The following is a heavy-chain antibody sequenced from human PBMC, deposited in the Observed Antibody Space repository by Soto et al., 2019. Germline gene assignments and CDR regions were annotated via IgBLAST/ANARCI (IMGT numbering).Heavy chain of an antibody. CDR1: GGSVSSTYW. CDR2: IYHSGSA. J-gene: IGHJ4*02. CDR3: ARYNAASGTYYFDY. Sequence: SETLSLTCAVSGGSVSSTYWWSWVRQPPGKGLEWIGEIYHSGSANYNPSLKSRVTISVDNSKNQFSLNLNSVTAADTAVYYCARYNAASGTYYFDYWGQGALVTVS. D-gene: IGHD6-13*01. V-gene: IGHV4-4*02.